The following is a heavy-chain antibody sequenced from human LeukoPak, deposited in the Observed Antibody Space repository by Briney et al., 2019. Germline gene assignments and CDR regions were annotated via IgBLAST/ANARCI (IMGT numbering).Heavy chain of an antibody. D-gene: IGHD6-13*01. V-gene: IGHV4-38-2*02. CDR1: GYSISSGYY. CDR3: ARGMQQLVRPYDAFDI. Sequence: SEALSLTCTVSGYSISSGYYWGWIRQPPGKGLEWIGSIYHSGSTYYNPSLKSRVTISVDTSKNQFSLKLSSVTAADTAVYYCARGMQQLVRPYDAFDIWGQGTMVTVSS. J-gene: IGHJ3*02. CDR2: IYHSGST.